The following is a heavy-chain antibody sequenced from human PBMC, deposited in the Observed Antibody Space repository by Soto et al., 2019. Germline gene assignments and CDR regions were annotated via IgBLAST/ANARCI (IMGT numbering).Heavy chain of an antibody. J-gene: IGHJ4*02. CDR3: ARNGGFDY. CDR2: INHGGGT. V-gene: IGHV4-34*01. CDR1: GEPLSGYY. Sequence: QVQLQPWGAGLLKPSETLSLTCAVYGEPLSGYYWSWIRQSPGKGLEWIGEINHGGGTNYNPSLESRVTISVDMSKNQFSLDLSSGTAADTAVYYCARNGGFDYWGQGTLVAGSA. D-gene: IGHD2-8*01.